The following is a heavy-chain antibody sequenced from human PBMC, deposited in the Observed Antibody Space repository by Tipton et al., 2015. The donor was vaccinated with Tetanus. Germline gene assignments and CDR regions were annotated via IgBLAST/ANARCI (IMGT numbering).Heavy chain of an antibody. CDR2: INHSGIA. D-gene: IGHD1-1*01. CDR1: GGSFSDFY. V-gene: IGHV4-34*01. Sequence: LRLSCAVSGGSFSDFYWSWIRQVPGQGLEWLGEINHSGIANKNPSLKSRVSMSVDTSTNQFSLRPDSVTAADIGVYFCARRRFQWNRGGFDIWGQGTLVTVSS. CDR3: ARRRFQWNRGGFDI. J-gene: IGHJ3*02.